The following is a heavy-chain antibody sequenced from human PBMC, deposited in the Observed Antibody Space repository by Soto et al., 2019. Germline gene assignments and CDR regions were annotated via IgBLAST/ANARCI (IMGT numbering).Heavy chain of an antibody. CDR2: IKSKTDGGTT. CDR3: TTGYYSSSNDIVVVVAAIPAFDI. J-gene: IGHJ3*02. Sequence: GGSLRLSCAASGFTFSNAWMNWVRQAPGKGLEWVGRIKSKTDGGTTDYAAPVKGRFTISRDDSKNTLYLQMNSLKTEDTAVYYCTTGYYSSSNDIVVVVAAIPAFDIWGQGTMVTVSS. V-gene: IGHV3-15*07. CDR1: GFTFSNAW. D-gene: IGHD2-15*01.